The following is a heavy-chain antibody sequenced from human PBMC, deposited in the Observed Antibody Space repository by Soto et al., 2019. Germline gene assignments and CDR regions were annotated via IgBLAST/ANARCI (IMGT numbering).Heavy chain of an antibody. Sequence: QVQLQESGPGLVKPSETLSLTCTVSGESIGSYYWSWIRQPPGKGLEWIGYISYSGNTNYNPFIKSRVTVSLDTSKNQFSLRLTSVNAADTAVYYCVALGDCSSTSCFDPWGQGMLVTVSS. J-gene: IGHJ5*02. CDR2: ISYSGNT. CDR1: GESIGSYY. V-gene: IGHV4-59*01. D-gene: IGHD2-2*01. CDR3: VALGDCSSTSCFDP.